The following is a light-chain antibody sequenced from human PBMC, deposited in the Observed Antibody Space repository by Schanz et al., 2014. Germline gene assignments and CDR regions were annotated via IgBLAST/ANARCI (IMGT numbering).Light chain of an antibody. CDR3: QQYYSSPPT. V-gene: IGKV4-1*01. CDR1: RSVLSSADNKNY. CDR2: WAS. J-gene: IGKJ1*01. Sequence: DIVMTQSPDSLAVPLGERATINCKSSRSVLSSADNKNYLVWYQQKPGQPPKLLIYWASTRESGVPDRFSGSGSGTDFTLTITSLQADDVAVYYCQQYYSSPPTFGQGTKVEIK.